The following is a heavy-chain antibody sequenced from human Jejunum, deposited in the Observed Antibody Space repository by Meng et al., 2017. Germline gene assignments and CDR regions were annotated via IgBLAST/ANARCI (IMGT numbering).Heavy chain of an antibody. Sequence: QVQLKGSGPGRVRPSETLSLTCQFSGGSGSSGFYYWSWIRQPPGKGLEWIGYISDSGTTNYNPSLKSRVTMSVDTSKNHFSLKLTSVTAADTAVYFCARDSETYPTYFDYWGQGTLVTVSS. J-gene: IGHJ4*02. D-gene: IGHD5-24*01. CDR3: ARDSETYPTYFDY. CDR1: GGSGSSGFYY. CDR2: ISDSGTT. V-gene: IGHV4-61*03.